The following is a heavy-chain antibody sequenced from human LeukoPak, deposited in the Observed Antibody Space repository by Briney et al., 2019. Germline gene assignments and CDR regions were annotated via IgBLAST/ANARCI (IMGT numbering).Heavy chain of an antibody. J-gene: IGHJ4*02. CDR1: GFTFSSYA. D-gene: IGHD3-10*01. V-gene: IGHV3-72*01. CDR3: ARLFGSGTYYNLDY. CDR2: TRNKANSYTT. Sequence: GGSLRLSCAASGFTFSSYAMHWVRQAPGKGLEWVGRTRNKANSYTTDYAASVKGRFTISRDDSKNSLYLQMNSLKTEDTAVYYCARLFGSGTYYNLDYWGQGTLVTVSS.